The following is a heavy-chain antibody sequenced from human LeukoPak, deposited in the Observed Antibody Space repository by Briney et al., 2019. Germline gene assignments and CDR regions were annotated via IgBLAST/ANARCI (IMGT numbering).Heavy chain of an antibody. CDR3: ARVQGITGTKGFYYYYGMDV. V-gene: IGHV4-59*01. J-gene: IGHJ6*02. Sequence: SETLSLTCTVSGGSISSYYWSWIRQPPGKGLEWIGYIYYSGTTNYNPSLKSRVTISVDTSKNQFSLKLSSVTAADTAVYYCARVQGITGTKGFYYYYGMDVWGQGTTVTVSS. CDR2: IYYSGTT. CDR1: GGSISSYY. D-gene: IGHD1-20*01.